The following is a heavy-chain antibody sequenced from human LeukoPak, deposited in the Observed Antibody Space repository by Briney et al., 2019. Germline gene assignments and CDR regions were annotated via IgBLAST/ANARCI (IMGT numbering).Heavy chain of an antibody. V-gene: IGHV1-18*01. J-gene: IGHJ6*02. CDR2: ISAYNGNT. CDR3: AREVLYCTSGVCYQDLYYYYGMDV. Sequence: ASVKVSCKASGYTFTSYGISWVRQAPGQGLEWMGWISAYNGNTNYAQKLQGRVTMTTDTSTSTAYMELRSLRSDDTAVYYCAREVLYCTSGVCYQDLYYYYGMDVWGQGTTVTVSS. CDR1: GYTFTSYG. D-gene: IGHD2-8*01.